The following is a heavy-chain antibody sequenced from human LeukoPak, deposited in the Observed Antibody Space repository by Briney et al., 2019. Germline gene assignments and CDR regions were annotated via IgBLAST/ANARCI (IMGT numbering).Heavy chain of an antibody. CDR3: ARREVIGWSNPYYFDY. V-gene: IGHV3-7*01. CDR2: IKQDGSEK. CDR1: GFTFSSYW. J-gene: IGHJ4*02. Sequence: PGGPLRLSCAASGFTFSSYWMSWVRQAPGKALEWVANIKQDGSEKYYVDSVKGRFTISRDNAKNSLYLQMNSLRAEDTAVYYCARREVIGWSNPYYFDYWGQGTLVTVSS. D-gene: IGHD2-21*01.